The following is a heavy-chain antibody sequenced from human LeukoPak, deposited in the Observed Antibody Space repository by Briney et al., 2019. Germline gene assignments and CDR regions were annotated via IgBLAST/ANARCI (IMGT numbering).Heavy chain of an antibody. V-gene: IGHV3-23*01. CDR2: ISGSGDTT. CDR1: GFTFDDYA. Sequence: GGSLRLSCAASGFTFDDYAMHWVRQAPGKGLEWVSTISGSGDTTYYAASVKGRFTISRDNSIHTLYLQMNNLRAEGTAFYYCAKDYGDNPFDYWGQGTLVTVSS. J-gene: IGHJ4*02. D-gene: IGHD4-23*01. CDR3: AKDYGDNPFDY.